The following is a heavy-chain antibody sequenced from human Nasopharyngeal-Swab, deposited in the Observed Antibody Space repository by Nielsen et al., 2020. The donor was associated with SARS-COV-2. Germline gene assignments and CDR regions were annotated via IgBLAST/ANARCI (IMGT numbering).Heavy chain of an antibody. CDR3: AREPTYYYDSSGTPYYYYMDV. J-gene: IGHJ6*03. V-gene: IGHV1-69*13. Sequence: SVKVSCKASGGSFSSYAISWVRQAPGQGLEWMGGIIPIFGTANYAQKFQGRVTITADESTSTAYMELSSLRSEDTAVYYCAREPTYYYDSSGTPYYYYMDVWCKGTTVTVSS. D-gene: IGHD3-22*01. CDR1: GGSFSSYA. CDR2: IIPIFGTA.